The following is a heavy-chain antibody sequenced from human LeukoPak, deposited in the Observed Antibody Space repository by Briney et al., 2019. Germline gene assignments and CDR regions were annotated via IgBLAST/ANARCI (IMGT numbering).Heavy chain of an antibody. Sequence: GASVKVSCKASGYTFTGYYMHWVRQAPGQGLEWMGWINPNSGGTNYAQKFQGRVTMTRDTSISTAYMELSRLRSDDTAVYYCARDGEGITGTIRYYYYMDVWGKGTTVTVSS. J-gene: IGHJ6*03. D-gene: IGHD1-7*01. CDR2: INPNSGGT. CDR3: ARDGEGITGTIRYYYYMDV. CDR1: GYTFTGYY. V-gene: IGHV1-2*02.